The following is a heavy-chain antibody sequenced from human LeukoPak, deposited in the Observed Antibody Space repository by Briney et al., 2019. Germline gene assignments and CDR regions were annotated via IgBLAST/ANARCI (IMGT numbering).Heavy chain of an antibody. J-gene: IGHJ5*02. V-gene: IGHV4-34*01. Sequence: SETLSLTCAVSGYSISSGYYWSWIRQPPGKGLEWIGEINHSGSTNCNPSLKSRVTISVDTSKNQFSLKLSSVTAADTAVYYCARYLTWIQLNNWFDPWGQGTLVTVSS. CDR3: ARYLTWIQLNNWFDP. CDR1: GYSISSGYY. CDR2: INHSGST. D-gene: IGHD5-18*01.